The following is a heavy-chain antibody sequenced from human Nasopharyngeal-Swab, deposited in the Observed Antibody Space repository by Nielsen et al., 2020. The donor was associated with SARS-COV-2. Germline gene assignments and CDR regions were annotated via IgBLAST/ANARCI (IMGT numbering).Heavy chain of an antibody. Sequence: WIRQPPGKGLEWIGEINHSGSTNYNPSLKSRVTISVDTSKNQFSLKLSSVTAADTAVYYCANRVYYYDSSGYRQTALFDYWGQGTLGTVSS. V-gene: IGHV4-34*01. CDR3: ANRVYYYDSSGYRQTALFDY. D-gene: IGHD3-22*01. CDR2: INHSGST. J-gene: IGHJ4*02.